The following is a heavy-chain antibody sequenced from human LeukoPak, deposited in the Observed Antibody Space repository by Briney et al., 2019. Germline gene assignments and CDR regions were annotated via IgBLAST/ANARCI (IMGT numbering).Heavy chain of an antibody. V-gene: IGHV4-59*01. CDR3: ARYKDLLIYNWFDP. D-gene: IGHD1-14*01. J-gene: IGHJ5*02. CDR1: GGSISSYY. CDR2: IYYSGST. Sequence: SETLSLTCTVSGGSISSYYWSWIRQPPGKGLEWIGYIYYSGSTNYNPSLKSRVTISVDTSKNQFSLKLSSVTAADTAVYYCARYKDLLIYNWFDPWGQGTLVTVSS.